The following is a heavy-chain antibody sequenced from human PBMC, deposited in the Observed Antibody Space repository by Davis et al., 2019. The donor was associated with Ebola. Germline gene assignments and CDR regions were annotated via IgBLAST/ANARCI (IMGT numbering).Heavy chain of an antibody. CDR3: ARQESLYGSIDT. V-gene: IGHV5-51*01. CDR2: IFSGDSDT. CDR1: GYSFTTYW. D-gene: IGHD6-13*01. Sequence: GESLKISCKGSGYSFTTYWIAWVRQTPGKGLEWMGVIFSGDSDTSYRPPFEGQVTISVDRSITTAYLQWSSLKASDSAMYYCARQESLYGSIDTWGQGTLVTVSS. J-gene: IGHJ5*02.